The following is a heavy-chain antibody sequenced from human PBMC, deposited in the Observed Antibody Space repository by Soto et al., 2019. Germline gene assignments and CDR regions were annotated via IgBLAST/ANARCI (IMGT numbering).Heavy chain of an antibody. CDR2: ISGSGGST. J-gene: IGHJ6*02. V-gene: IGHV3-23*01. Sequence: GGFLRLSCAASGFTFSSYAMSWVRQAPGKGLEWVSAISGSGGSTYYADSVKGRFTISRDNSKNTLYLQMNSLRAEDTAVYYCAKLYSGYDYNAYYYYGMDVWGQGTTVTVSS. CDR1: GFTFSSYA. D-gene: IGHD5-12*01. CDR3: AKLYSGYDYNAYYYYGMDV.